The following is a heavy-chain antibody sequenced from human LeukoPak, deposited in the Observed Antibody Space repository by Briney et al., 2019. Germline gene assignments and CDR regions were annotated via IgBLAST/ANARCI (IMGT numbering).Heavy chain of an antibody. Sequence: SETLSLTCAVYIDSFSNYHWNWIRQTPAKGMEWIGEVNESGGTNISPSLRSRVILSVDTSKNQFSLKLISVTVADTAVYYCARGQGATVPQVGKNWFDPWGQGTRVTVSS. D-gene: IGHD1-26*01. J-gene: IGHJ5*02. CDR3: ARGQGATVPQVGKNWFDP. CDR1: IDSFSNYH. CDR2: VNESGGT. V-gene: IGHV4-34*01.